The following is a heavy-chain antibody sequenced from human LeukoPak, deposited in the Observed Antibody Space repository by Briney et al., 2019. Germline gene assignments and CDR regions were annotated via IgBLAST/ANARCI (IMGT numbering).Heavy chain of an antibody. V-gene: IGHV4-39*07. CDR2: FYYSGST. J-gene: IGHJ4*02. D-gene: IGHD3-10*01. CDR3: ARAGRHRITDHHY. CDR1: GDSISSSSYY. Sequence: SETLSLTCTVSGDSISSSSYYWGWIRQPPGKGLEWIGTFYYSGSTYYSPSLKSRVTISVDTSKNQFSLKLSSVTAADTAVYYCARAGRHRITDHHYWGQGTLVTVSS.